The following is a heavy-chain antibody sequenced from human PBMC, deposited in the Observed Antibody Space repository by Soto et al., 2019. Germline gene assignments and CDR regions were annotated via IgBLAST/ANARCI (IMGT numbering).Heavy chain of an antibody. CDR2: ISYDGSNK. CDR1: GFTFSSYG. D-gene: IGHD3-3*01. V-gene: IGHV3-30*18. CDR3: AKDQLLRFLEWIPNGMDV. Sequence: GGSLRLSCAASGFTFSSYGMHWVRQAPGKGLEWVAVISYDGSNKYYADSVKGRFTISRDNSKNTLYLQMNSLRAEDTAVYYCAKDQLLRFLEWIPNGMDVWGQGTTVTVSS. J-gene: IGHJ6*02.